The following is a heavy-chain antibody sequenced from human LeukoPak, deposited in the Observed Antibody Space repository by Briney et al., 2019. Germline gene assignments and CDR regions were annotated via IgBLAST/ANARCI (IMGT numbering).Heavy chain of an antibody. Sequence: GGSLRLSCAASGFNLDRYAMSWVRQAPGRGLEWVSCINTGETTFYADSVKGRFTISRDSSKNNLYLHMTSLRDEDTALYYCAKGAFDVWGQGTVVIVSS. CDR3: AKGAFDV. CDR2: INTGETT. CDR1: GFNLDRYA. V-gene: IGHV3-23*01. J-gene: IGHJ3*01.